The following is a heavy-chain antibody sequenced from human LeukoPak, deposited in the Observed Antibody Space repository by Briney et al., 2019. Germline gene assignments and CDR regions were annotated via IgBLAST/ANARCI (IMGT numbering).Heavy chain of an antibody. CDR3: ARESTHTYGGRYYMDV. D-gene: IGHD4-23*01. J-gene: IGHJ6*03. CDR1: GYSISSGYY. V-gene: IGHV4-38-2*02. Sequence: PSETLSLTCTVSGYSISSGYYWGWIRQPPGKGLEWIGSIYHSGSTYYNPSLKSRVTISVDTSKNQFSLKLSSVTAADTAVYYCARESTHTYGGRYYMDVWGKGTTVTISS. CDR2: IYHSGST.